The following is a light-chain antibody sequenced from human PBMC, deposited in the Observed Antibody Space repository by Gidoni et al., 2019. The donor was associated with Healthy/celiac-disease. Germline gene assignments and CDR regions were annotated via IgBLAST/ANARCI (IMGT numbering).Light chain of an antibody. J-gene: IGKJ2*01. CDR3: QQYNSYSYT. V-gene: IGKV1-5*01. CDR1: QSISSW. CDR2: DAS. Sequence: DIQITQSPSTLSASVGDRVTITCRASQSISSWLAWYQQKPGKAPKLLIYDASSLESGVPSRFSGSGSGTEFTLTISRLQPDDFATYYCQQYNSYSYTFGQGTKLEIK.